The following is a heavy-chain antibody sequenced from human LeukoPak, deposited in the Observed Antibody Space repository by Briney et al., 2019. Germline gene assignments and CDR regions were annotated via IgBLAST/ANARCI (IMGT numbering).Heavy chain of an antibody. CDR1: GGSISSSSYY. J-gene: IGHJ3*02. D-gene: IGHD5-24*01. CDR3: ARRDDSDAFDI. V-gene: IGHV4-31*03. CDR2: FYYSGST. Sequence: SETLSLTCTVSGGSISSSSYYWGWIRQTPGEGLEWIAYFYYSGSTYYNPSLKSRVTISVDTSKNQFSLKLSSVTAADTAVYYCARRDDSDAFDIWGQGTMVTVSS.